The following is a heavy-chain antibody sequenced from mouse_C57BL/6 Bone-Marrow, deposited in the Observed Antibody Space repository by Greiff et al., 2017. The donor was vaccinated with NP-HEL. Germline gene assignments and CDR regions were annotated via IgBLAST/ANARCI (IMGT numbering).Heavy chain of an antibody. V-gene: IGHV1-81*01. D-gene: IGHD2-3*01. CDR1: GYTFTSYG. J-gene: IGHJ1*03. CDR3: ARRWLLRGENFDV. CDR2: IYPRSGNT. Sequence: LQESGAELARPGASVKLSCKASGYTFTSYGISWVKQRTGQGLEWIGEIYPRSGNTYYNEKFKGKATLTADKSSSTAYMELRSLTSEDSAVYFCARRWLLRGENFDVWGTGTTVTVSS.